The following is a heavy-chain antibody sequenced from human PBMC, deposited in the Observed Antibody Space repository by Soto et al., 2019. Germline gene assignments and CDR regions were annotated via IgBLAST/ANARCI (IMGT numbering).Heavy chain of an antibody. V-gene: IGHV1-69*12. Sequence: QVQLVQSGAEVKKPGSSVKVSCKASGGTFSSYAISWVRQAPGQGLEWMGGIIPIFGTANYAQKFQGRVTINADESTSTAYMELSRLRAEDTAVYYCARDSQQLGYYYYGMDVWGQGTTVTVAS. J-gene: IGHJ6*02. D-gene: IGHD6-13*01. CDR2: IIPIFGTA. CDR3: ARDSQQLGYYYYGMDV. CDR1: GGTFSSYA.